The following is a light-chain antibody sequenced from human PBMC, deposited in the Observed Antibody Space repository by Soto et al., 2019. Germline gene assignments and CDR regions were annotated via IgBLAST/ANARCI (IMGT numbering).Light chain of an antibody. V-gene: IGKV1-5*01. CDR2: DAS. CDR3: QQYNSYSPTWT. Sequence: DIQMTQSPSTLSASVGDRVTITCRASQSISSWLAWYQQKPGKAPKLLIYDASSLESGVPSRFSGSGSGTEFTLTISRLQPDDFATYYCQQYNSYSPTWTFGQGTKV. J-gene: IGKJ1*01. CDR1: QSISSW.